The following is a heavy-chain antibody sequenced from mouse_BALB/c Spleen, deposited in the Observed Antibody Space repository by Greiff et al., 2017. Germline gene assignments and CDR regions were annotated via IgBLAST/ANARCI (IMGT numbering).Heavy chain of an antibody. J-gene: IGHJ2*01. CDR2: IYPGDGDT. CDR1: GYAFSSSW. Sequence: VQLQQSGPELVKPGASVKISCKASGYAFSSSWMNWVKQRPGQGLEWIGRIYPGDGDTNYNGKFKGKATLTADKSSSTAYMQLSSLTSVDSAVYFCARERATGYFDYWGQGTTLTVSS. V-gene: IGHV1-82*01. D-gene: IGHD3-1*01. CDR3: ARERATGYFDY.